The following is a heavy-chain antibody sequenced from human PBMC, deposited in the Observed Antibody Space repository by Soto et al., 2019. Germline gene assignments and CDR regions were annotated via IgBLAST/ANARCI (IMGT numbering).Heavy chain of an antibody. V-gene: IGHV4-59*01. CDR2: IYYSGST. Sequence: PSETLSLTCTVSGGSISSYYWSWIRRPPGKGLEWIGDIYYSGSTNYNPSLKSRVTISVDTSKNQFSLKLSSVTAADTAVYYCARARKHGGSRYNWFDPWGQGTLVTVSS. CDR3: ARARKHGGSRYNWFDP. D-gene: IGHD2-15*01. CDR1: GGSISSYY. J-gene: IGHJ5*02.